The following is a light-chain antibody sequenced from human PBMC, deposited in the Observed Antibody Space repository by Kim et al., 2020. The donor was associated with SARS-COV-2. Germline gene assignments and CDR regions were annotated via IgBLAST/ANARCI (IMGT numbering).Light chain of an antibody. CDR1: QSVLYSSNSKNY. Sequence: DIVMTQPPDSLAVSLGERATINCKSSQSVLYSSNSKNYLAWYQQKPGQPPKLLIYWASTRESGVPDRFSGSGSGTDFTLTISSLQAEDVAVYYCQQYYSAPYTFGQGTKLEI. J-gene: IGKJ2*01. CDR3: QQYYSAPYT. V-gene: IGKV4-1*01. CDR2: WAS.